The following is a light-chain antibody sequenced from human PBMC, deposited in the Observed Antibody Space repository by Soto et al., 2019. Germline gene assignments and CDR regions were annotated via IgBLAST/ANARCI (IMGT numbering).Light chain of an antibody. CDR2: NVS. CDR3: RSFTSTNTVV. V-gene: IGLV2-14*01. J-gene: IGLJ2*01. CDR1: SSDVGGYNY. Sequence: QSALTQPASVSGSPGQSITISCTGTSSDVGGYNYVSWYQQHPGKAPKLMIYNVSNRPSGVSNRFSGSESGNTASLTISGIQAEDERYYCCRSFTSTNTVVFGGGTKLTVL.